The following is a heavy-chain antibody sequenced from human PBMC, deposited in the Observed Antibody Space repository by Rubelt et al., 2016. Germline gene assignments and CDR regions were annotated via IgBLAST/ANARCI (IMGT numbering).Heavy chain of an antibody. CDR1: GYTLTELS. V-gene: IGHV1-18*01. CDR2: ISAYNGNT. J-gene: IGHJ5*02. D-gene: IGHD5-12*01. CDR3: ARDPTTRFTSTGWFDP. Sequence: SGAEVKKPGASVKVSCKVSGYTLTELSMHWVRQAPGKGLEWMGWISAYNGNTTYAQKLQGRVTMTTDTSTSTAYMELRSLRSDDTGVYYCARDPTTRFTSTGWFDPWGQGTLVTVSS.